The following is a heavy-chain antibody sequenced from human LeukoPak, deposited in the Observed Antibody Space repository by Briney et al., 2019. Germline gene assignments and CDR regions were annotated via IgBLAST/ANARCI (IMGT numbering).Heavy chain of an antibody. CDR1: GFTLSNYA. CDR3: ARDGYFGSDSVTGAGALGDYYMDV. Sequence: GGSLRLSCAASGFTLSNYAMHWVRQAPGKGLEWVAIITYDGSNKDYADVVKGGFTISRDNSKNTLYLQMNSLRAEDTALYYCARDGYFGSDSVTGAGALGDYYMDVWGKGTTVTVSS. J-gene: IGHJ6*03. D-gene: IGHD3-9*01. CDR2: ITYDGSNK. V-gene: IGHV3-30*04.